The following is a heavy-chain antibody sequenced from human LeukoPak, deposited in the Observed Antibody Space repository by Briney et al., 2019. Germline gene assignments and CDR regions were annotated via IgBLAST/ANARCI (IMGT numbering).Heavy chain of an antibody. CDR2: VSGSSSYI. Sequence: GGSLRLSCVASRFSFSSYSMNWVRQAPGKGLEWVSSVSGSSSYIYYADSVKGRFTISRDNAKNSLYLQMNSLRPEDTAVYYCAREGPGVGTRFDYWGQGTLVTVPS. CDR3: AREGPGVGTRFDY. J-gene: IGHJ4*02. CDR1: RFSFSSYS. V-gene: IGHV3-21*01. D-gene: IGHD3-10*01.